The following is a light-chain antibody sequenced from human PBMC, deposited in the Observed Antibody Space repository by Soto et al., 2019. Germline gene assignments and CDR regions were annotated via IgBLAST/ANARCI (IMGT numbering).Light chain of an antibody. V-gene: IGKV3-15*01. CDR2: GAS. CDR3: QQYNNWPSLT. J-gene: IGKJ4*01. Sequence: EIVMTQSPATLSVSPGERATLSCRASQSVSSNLAWYQQKPGQAPRLLIYGASTRATGIPARFSGSGSGTEFTIPISSLQSEDFAVYYCQQYNNWPSLTFGGGTKVEIK. CDR1: QSVSSN.